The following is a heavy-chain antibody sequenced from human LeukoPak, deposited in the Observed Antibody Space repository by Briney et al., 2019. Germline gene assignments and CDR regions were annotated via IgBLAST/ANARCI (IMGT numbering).Heavy chain of an antibody. V-gene: IGHV4-39*07. Sequence: PSETLSLTCTVSGDSISSSSYYWGWIRQPPGKGLEWIGSIYYSGSTYYNPSLKSRVTISVDTSKNQFSLKLSSVTAADTAVYYCARDVAATDYWAQGTLVTVSS. CDR3: ARDVAATDY. CDR2: IYYSGST. J-gene: IGHJ4*02. CDR1: GDSISSSSYY. D-gene: IGHD2-15*01.